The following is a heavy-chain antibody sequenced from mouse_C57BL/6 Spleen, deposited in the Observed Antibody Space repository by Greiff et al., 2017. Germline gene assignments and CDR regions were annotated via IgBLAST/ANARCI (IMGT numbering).Heavy chain of an antibody. D-gene: IGHD2-3*01. CDR3: ARGYDGRFAY. CDR2: IDPSDSYT. Sequence: QVQLQQPGAELVMPGASVKLSCKASGYTFTSYWMHWVKQRPGQGLEWIGEIDPSDSYTNYNQKFKGKSTLTVDKSSSTAYMQLSSLTSEDSAVYYCARGYDGRFAYWGQETLVTVSA. CDR1: GYTFTSYW. V-gene: IGHV1-69*01. J-gene: IGHJ3*01.